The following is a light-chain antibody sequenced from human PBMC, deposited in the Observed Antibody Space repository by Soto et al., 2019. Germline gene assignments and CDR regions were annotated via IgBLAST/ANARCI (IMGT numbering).Light chain of an antibody. J-gene: IGKJ2*01. CDR1: QSVSSY. V-gene: IGKV3-11*01. CDR3: QQRSNWPPYMYT. Sequence: EIVLTQSPATLSLSPGERATLSCRASQSVSSYLAGYQQKPGQAPRLLIYDASNRATGIPARFSGSESGTDFTLTISSLEPEDFAVYYCQQRSNWPPYMYTVGQGTKLEIK. CDR2: DAS.